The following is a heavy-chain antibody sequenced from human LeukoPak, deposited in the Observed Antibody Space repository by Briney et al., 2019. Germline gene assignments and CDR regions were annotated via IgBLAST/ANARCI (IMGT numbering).Heavy chain of an antibody. CDR1: GGSISGYY. D-gene: IGHD1-1*01. J-gene: IGHJ5*02. CDR3: ARESGTGGNWFDP. CDR2: IYYSGST. Sequence: KSSETLPLTCTVSGGSISGYYWSWIRQPPGKGLEWIGYIYYSGSTNYNPSLKSRVTISVDTSKNQFSLKLSSVTAADTAVYYCARESGTGGNWFDPWGQGTLVTVSS. V-gene: IGHV4-59*01.